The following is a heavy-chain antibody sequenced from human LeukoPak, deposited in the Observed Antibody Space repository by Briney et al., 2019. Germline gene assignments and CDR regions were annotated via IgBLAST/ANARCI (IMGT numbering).Heavy chain of an antibody. Sequence: TGGSLRLSCAASGFTFSSYSMNWVRQAPGKGLEWVSSISSSSSYIYYADSVKGRFTISRDNAKNSLYLQMNSLRAEDTDVYYCARDRDQTIFGVNDYWGQGTLVTVSS. D-gene: IGHD3-3*01. CDR3: ARDRDQTIFGVNDY. J-gene: IGHJ4*02. CDR2: ISSSSSYI. CDR1: GFTFSSYS. V-gene: IGHV3-21*01.